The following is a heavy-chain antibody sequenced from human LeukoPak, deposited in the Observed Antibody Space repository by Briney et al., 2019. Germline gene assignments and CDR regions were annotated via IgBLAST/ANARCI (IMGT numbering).Heavy chain of an antibody. D-gene: IGHD3-3*01. V-gene: IGHV3-9*01. J-gene: IGHJ3*02. Sequence: PGGSLRLSCAASGITFDDYAMYWVWQAPGKGLEWVAGISWNSGKTGYADSVKGRFTVSRDNAKNSLFLQMNSLRTEDAALYYCVAGSGYSPADAFYIWGQGTRVTVSS. CDR3: VAGSGYSPADAFYI. CDR1: GITFDDYA. CDR2: ISWNSGKT.